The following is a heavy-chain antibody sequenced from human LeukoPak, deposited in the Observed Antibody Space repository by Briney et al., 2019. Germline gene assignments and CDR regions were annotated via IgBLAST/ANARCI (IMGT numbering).Heavy chain of an antibody. CDR1: GFTFSSYG. J-gene: IGHJ4*02. V-gene: IGHV3-30*02. CDR2: IRYDGSNK. CDR3: ARGDNVLLWFGELLVPYFDY. D-gene: IGHD3-10*01. Sequence: PGGSLRLSCAASGFTFSSYGMHWVRQAPGKGLEWVAFIRYDGSNKYYADSVKGRFTISRDNSKNTLYLQMNSLRAEDTAVYYCARGDNVLLWFGELLVPYFDYWGQGTLVTVSS.